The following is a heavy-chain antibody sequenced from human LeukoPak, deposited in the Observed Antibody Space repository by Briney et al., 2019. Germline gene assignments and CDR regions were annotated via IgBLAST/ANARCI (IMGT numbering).Heavy chain of an antibody. D-gene: IGHD1-26*01. CDR3: ARHSGGTYYVSLDP. Sequence: SETLSLTCAVYGGSFSGYYWSWIRQPPGKGLEWIGEINHSGSTNQNPSLKSRVTISVDTSKNQFSLKLSSVTAADTAVYYCARHSGGTYYVSLDPWGQGTLVTVSS. CDR2: INHSGST. J-gene: IGHJ5*02. CDR1: GGSFSGYY. V-gene: IGHV4-34*01.